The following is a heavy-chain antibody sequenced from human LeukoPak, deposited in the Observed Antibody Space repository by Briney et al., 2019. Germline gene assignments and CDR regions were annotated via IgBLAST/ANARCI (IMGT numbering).Heavy chain of an antibody. CDR3: AKDPLDWYDSSGYNSY. CDR2: ISYDGSNK. J-gene: IGHJ4*02. Sequence: PGGSLRLSCAASGFTFSSYGMHWVRQAPGKGLEWVAVISYDGSNKYYADSVKGRFPISRDNSKNTLYLQMDSLRAEDTAVYYCAKDPLDWYDSSGYNSYWGQGTLVTVSS. D-gene: IGHD3-22*01. V-gene: IGHV3-30*18. CDR1: GFTFSSYG.